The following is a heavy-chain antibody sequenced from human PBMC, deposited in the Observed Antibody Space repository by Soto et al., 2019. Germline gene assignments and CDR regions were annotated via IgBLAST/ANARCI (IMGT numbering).Heavy chain of an antibody. V-gene: IGHV4-61*01. Sequence: PSETLSLTCTVYGGSVSSGSYYWRWIRQPPGKGLEWIGYIYYSGSTNYNPSLKSRVTISVATSRNQFSLKLSSVTAAATAVYYCARLRGGRYSSSWYAGRYYYYMDVWGKGTTVTVTS. CDR2: IYYSGST. CDR3: ARLRGGRYSSSWYAGRYYYYMDV. J-gene: IGHJ6*03. CDR1: GGSVSSGSYY. D-gene: IGHD6-13*01.